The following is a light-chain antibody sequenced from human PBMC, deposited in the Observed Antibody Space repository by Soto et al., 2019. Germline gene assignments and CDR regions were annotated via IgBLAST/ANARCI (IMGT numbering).Light chain of an antibody. CDR2: EVS. CDR1: SSDVGGYNY. J-gene: IGLJ2*01. V-gene: IGLV2-14*01. Sequence: QSALTQPASVSGSPGQSITISCTGTSSDVGGYNYVSWYQQHPGKAPKLMIYEVSNRPSGVSNRFSGSKSGNTASLTIAGLQAEDEADDYCRSYTSSSTLDVVFGAGTKLTVL. CDR3: RSYTSSSTLDVV.